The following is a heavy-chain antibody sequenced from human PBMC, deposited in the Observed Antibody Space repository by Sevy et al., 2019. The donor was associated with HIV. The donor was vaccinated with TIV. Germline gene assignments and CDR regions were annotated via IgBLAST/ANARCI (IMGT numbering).Heavy chain of an antibody. CDR3: AKDLAVAGPYYSDY. CDR1: GFTFCFYG. J-gene: IGHJ4*02. V-gene: IGHV3-30*02. Sequence: GGSLRLSCAASGFTFCFYGMHWVRQAPGKGLEWVAFIRYAGSNKYNVDSVKGRFTISRDNSKNTLYLQMNSLRAEDTAVYYCAKDLAVAGPYYSDYWGQGTLVTVSS. CDR2: IRYAGSNK. D-gene: IGHD6-19*01.